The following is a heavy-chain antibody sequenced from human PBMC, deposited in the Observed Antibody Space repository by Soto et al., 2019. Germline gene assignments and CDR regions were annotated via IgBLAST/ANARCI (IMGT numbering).Heavy chain of an antibody. V-gene: IGHV1-69*02. Sequence: QVQLVQSGAEVKKPGSSVKVSCKASGGTFSSYTISWVRQAPGQGLEWMGRIIPILGIANYAQKFQGRVTNIEEKSTSTAYMELNSLRSEDTAVYYWGIFFMATGFKMEDAFDIWGQGTMVTVSS. D-gene: IGHD5-12*01. CDR1: GGTFSSYT. J-gene: IGHJ3*02. CDR2: IIPILGIA. CDR3: GIFFMATGFKMEDAFDI.